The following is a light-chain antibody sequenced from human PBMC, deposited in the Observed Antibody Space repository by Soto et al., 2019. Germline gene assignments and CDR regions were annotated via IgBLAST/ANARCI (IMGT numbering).Light chain of an antibody. CDR3: PPSYSPLPMNT. CDR1: QSISSY. J-gene: IGKJ2*01. Sequence: DIPMTQSPSSLSAYVGDRVTLTCRASQSISSYLNWYQQKPGKAPTLLIYAASSLPSGVPSRFSGSGSGPYVTFTISSLQPEEFATDYGPPSYSPLPMNTFGQGNNLEIK. CDR2: AAS. V-gene: IGKV1-39*01.